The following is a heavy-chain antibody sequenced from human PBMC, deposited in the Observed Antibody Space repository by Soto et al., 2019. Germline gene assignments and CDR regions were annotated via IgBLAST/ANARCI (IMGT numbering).Heavy chain of an antibody. V-gene: IGHV3-7*01. D-gene: IGHD3-10*01. Sequence: HPGGSLRLSCAASGFTLRSYWMSWVRQAPGKGLEWLATIKTDASEKKYVDSVKGRFTVSRDNAKNSLYLQMDSLRAEDTAVYYCARHSGYASGSSVNHYLDCWGPGTLVTVSS. CDR1: GFTLRSYW. CDR3: ARHSGYASGSSVNHYLDC. J-gene: IGHJ4*01. CDR2: IKTDASEK.